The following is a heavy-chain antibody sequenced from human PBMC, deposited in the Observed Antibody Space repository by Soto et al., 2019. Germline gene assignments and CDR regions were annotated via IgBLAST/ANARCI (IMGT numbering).Heavy chain of an antibody. CDR2: VNLSGGTT. CDR3: AGDPVSCLAFYDSRDDY. D-gene: IGHD3-22*01. V-gene: IGHV1-46*03. CDR1: GYTFTSYY. Sequence: ASVKVSCKASGYTFTSYYMHWVRQAPGQGLEWMGVVNLSGGTTNYAQRFQGRVTMTRDTSTSTVYMELSSLRSEDTAVYYCAGDPVSCLAFYDSRDDYWGQGSLVTVSS. J-gene: IGHJ4*02.